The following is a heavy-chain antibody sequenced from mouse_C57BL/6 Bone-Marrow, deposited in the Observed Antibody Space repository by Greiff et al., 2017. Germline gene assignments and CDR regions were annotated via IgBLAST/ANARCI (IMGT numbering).Heavy chain of an antibody. D-gene: IGHD1-1*01. J-gene: IGHJ1*03. V-gene: IGHV1-81*01. CDR2: IYPRSGNT. CDR1: GYTFTSYG. Sequence: QVQLQQSGAELARPGASVKLSCKASGYTFTSYGISWVKQRTGQGLEWIGEIYPRSGNTYYNEKFKGKATLTADKSSSTAYMELRSLTSEDSAVYCCARDYYGSSYGWYFDVWGTGTTVTVSS. CDR3: ARDYYGSSYGWYFDV.